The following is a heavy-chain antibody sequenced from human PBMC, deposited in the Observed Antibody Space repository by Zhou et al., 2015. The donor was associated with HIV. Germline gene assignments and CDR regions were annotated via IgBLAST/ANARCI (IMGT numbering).Heavy chain of an antibody. CDR3: AGPGGSRTGGYYYGMDV. J-gene: IGHJ6*02. V-gene: IGHV1-69*02. D-gene: IGHD2-15*01. CDR1: GGTFSSYT. CDR2: IIPILGIA. Sequence: QVQLVQSGAEVKKPGSSVKVSCKASGGTFSSYTISWVRQAPGQGLEWMGRIIPILGIANYAQKFQGRVTITADKSTSTAYMELSSLRSEDTAVYYCAGPGGSRTGGYYYGMDVWGQGTTVTVSS.